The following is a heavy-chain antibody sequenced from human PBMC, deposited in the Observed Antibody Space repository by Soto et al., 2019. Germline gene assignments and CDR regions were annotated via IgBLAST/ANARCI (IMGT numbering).Heavy chain of an antibody. D-gene: IGHD3-10*01. J-gene: IGHJ4*02. CDR2: IYNSGST. V-gene: IGHV4-59*08. Sequence: WTWLRQPPGKGLEWIGFIYNSGSTHYNPSLRSRVTISVDTSENQFSLKLRSVTAADTAVYYCASMGYHYGSGSYPLDYWGQGTLVTVSS. CDR3: ASMGYHYGSGSYPLDY.